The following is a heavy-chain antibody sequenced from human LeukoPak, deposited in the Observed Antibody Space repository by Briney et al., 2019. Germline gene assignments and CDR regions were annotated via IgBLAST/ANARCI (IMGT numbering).Heavy chain of an antibody. CDR2: ISDDGSKK. CDR1: GFTFSRYD. D-gene: IGHD4-23*01. Sequence: PGRSLRLSCAASGFTFSRYDMHWVRQAPGKGLEWVAVISDDGSKKDYADSVKGRFTISRDNSKDTLYLQMNSLRAEDTAVYYCVLGHYGGLFDNWGQGTLVTVSS. J-gene: IGHJ4*02. V-gene: IGHV3-30-3*01. CDR3: VLGHYGGLFDN.